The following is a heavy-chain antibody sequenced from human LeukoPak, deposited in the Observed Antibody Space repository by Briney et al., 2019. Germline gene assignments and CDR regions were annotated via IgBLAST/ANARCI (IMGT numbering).Heavy chain of an antibody. CDR2: IYYSGST. V-gene: IGHV4-59*01. D-gene: IGHD1-26*01. CDR3: ARGGTVRNGMDV. CDR1: GGSISSYY. J-gene: IGHJ6*02. Sequence: SETPSLTCTVSGGSISSYYWSWIRQPPGKGLEWIGYIYYSGSTNYNPSLKSRVTISVDTSRNQFSLKLSSVTAADTAVYYCARGGTVRNGMDVWGQGTTVTVSS.